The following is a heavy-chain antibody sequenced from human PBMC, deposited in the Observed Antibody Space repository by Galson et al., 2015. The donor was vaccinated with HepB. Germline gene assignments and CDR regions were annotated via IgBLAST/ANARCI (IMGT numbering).Heavy chain of an antibody. CDR2: IKQDGSEK. Sequence: SLRLSCAASGFTFSSYWMSWVRQAPGKGLEWVANIKQDGSEKYYVDSVKGRFTISRDNAKNSLYLQMNSLRAEDTAVYYCARDGLHYDILTGYYYYYYGMDVWGQGTTVTVSS. V-gene: IGHV3-7*03. D-gene: IGHD3-9*01. CDR1: GFTFSSYW. J-gene: IGHJ6*02. CDR3: ARDGLHYDILTGYYYYYYGMDV.